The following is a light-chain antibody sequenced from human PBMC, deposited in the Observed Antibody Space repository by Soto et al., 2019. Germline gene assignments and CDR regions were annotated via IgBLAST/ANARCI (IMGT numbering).Light chain of an antibody. Sequence: DIVMTQSPDSLAVSLGERATINCKSSQSVLYSSNNKNYLAGYQQKPGQPSQLLSYWASTRESGVPDRFSGSGSGTDFTLTISSLQAEDVAVYYCQQYYSTPPTFGQGTKVDI. CDR1: QSVLYSSNNKNY. CDR2: WAS. V-gene: IGKV4-1*01. CDR3: QQYYSTPPT. J-gene: IGKJ2*01.